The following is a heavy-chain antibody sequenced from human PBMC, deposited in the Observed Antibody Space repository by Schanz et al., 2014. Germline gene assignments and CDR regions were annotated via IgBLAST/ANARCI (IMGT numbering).Heavy chain of an antibody. CDR3: ARGSSASLSRVWFDL. CDR1: GFTFSTYW. CDR2: INWNGGDT. V-gene: IGHV3-74*01. J-gene: IGHJ5*02. D-gene: IGHD6-6*01. Sequence: EVQLVESGGGLVQPGGSLRLSCAASGFTFSTYWMHWVRQAPGKGLVWVSGINWNGGDTSYADSVKGRFIISRDNAKNSLYLEMNSLRAGDTAFYHCARGSSASLSRVWFDLWGQGTLVTVSS.